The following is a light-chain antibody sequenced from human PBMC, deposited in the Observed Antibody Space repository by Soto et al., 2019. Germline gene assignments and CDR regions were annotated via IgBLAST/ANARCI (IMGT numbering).Light chain of an antibody. V-gene: IGKV4-1*01. Sequence: DIVMTQSPDSLAVSLGERATINCKSSQSDLYSSNNKNYLAWYQQKPGQPPKLLIYYASTRESGVPDRFSGSGSGSDFTLTISSLQAEDVAVYYCQQYYSTPPYTFGQGTKLEIK. J-gene: IGKJ2*01. CDR2: YAS. CDR1: QSDLYSSNNKNY. CDR3: QQYYSTPPYT.